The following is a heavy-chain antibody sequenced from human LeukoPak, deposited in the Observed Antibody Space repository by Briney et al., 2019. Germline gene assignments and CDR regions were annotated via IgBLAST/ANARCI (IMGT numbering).Heavy chain of an antibody. CDR1: GGSISSGSYY. D-gene: IGHD3-22*01. CDR2: ISYSGST. J-gene: IGHJ4*02. Sequence: SETLSLTCTVSGGSISSGSYYWGWIRQPPGKGLEWIGTISYSGSTCYNPSLKSRVTISVDTSTNQFSLKLSSVTAADTAVYYCARRYYYDSSGYYYHYDYWGQGTLVTVSS. V-gene: IGHV4-39*01. CDR3: ARRYYYDSSGYYYHYDY.